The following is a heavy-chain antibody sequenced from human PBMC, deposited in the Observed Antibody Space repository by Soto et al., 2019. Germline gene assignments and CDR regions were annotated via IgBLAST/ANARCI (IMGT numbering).Heavy chain of an antibody. CDR2: INQDGSEK. D-gene: IGHD3-3*01. V-gene: IGHV3-7*01. CDR1: GFTFSRYW. J-gene: IGHJ6*03. Sequence: GGSLRLSCEASGFTFSRYWMSWVRQAPGKGLEWVANINQDGSEKYYVDSVRGRFTISRDNAKNSLYLQMHSLRAEDTAVYYCARCRDFWSGYPYYYYYMDVWGKGTTVTVSS. CDR3: ARCRDFWSGYPYYYYYMDV.